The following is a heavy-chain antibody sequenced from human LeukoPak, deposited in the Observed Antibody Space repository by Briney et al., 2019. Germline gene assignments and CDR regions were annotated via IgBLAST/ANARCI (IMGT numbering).Heavy chain of an antibody. D-gene: IGHD2-21*02. CDR1: GGSISSFY. CDR3: ARERAYCGADCYRYFDY. V-gene: IGHV4-59*01. J-gene: IGHJ4*02. CDR2: VYYSGST. Sequence: VKPSETLSLTCTVSGGSISSFYWSWIRQPPGKGLERIGYVYYSGSTNYNPSLKSRVTISVDTSKKQFSLKLSSVTAADTAVYYCARERAYCGADCYRYFDYWGQGTLVTVSS.